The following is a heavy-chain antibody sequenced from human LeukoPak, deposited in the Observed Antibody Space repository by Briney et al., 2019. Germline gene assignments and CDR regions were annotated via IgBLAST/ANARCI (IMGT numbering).Heavy chain of an antibody. CDR2: TYYRSKWYS. J-gene: IGHJ4*02. Sequence: SQTPSLTCAISGDSVSSNSAAWNWIRQSPSRGLEWLGRTYYRSKWYSAYAVSVKSRITINSDTSKNQFSLQLNSVTPEDAAVYYCVREEGQGTARMFDCWGQGIPVTVSS. CDR1: GDSVSSNSAA. CDR3: VREEGQGTARMFDC. V-gene: IGHV6-1*01. D-gene: IGHD1-7*01.